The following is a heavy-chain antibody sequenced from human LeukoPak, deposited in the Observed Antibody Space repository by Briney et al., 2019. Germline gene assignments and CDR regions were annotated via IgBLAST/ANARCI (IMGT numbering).Heavy chain of an antibody. CDR1: GDSISPYY. CDR3: ARHGVAAAVDAWYFDL. J-gene: IGHJ2*01. V-gene: IGHV4-59*08. D-gene: IGHD6-13*01. CDR2: ISYSGTT. Sequence: SETLSLTCTVSGDSISPYYWSWIRQPPGKGLEWIGYISYSGTTNYNPSLKSRVTLSVHTPQNHFSLSLTSVTAADTAVYYCARHGVAAAVDAWYFDLWGRGTLVTVSS.